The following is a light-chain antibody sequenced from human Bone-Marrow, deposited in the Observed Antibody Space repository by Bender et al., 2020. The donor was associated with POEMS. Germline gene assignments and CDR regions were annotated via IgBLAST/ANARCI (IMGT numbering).Light chain of an antibody. CDR1: SSDVGGSNY. CDR3: QSYDISLRGLAV. J-gene: IGLJ2*01. V-gene: IGLV2-8*01. CDR2: EVS. Sequence: QPPSASGSPGQSVTISCTGTSSDVGGSNYVSWYQQHPGKAPKLMIYEVSKRPSGVPDRFSGSRSGNTASLTVSGLQAEDEADYYCQSYDISLRGLAVFGGGTKLTVL.